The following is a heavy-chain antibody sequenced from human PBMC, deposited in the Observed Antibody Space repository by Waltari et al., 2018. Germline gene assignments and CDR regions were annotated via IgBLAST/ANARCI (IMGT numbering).Heavy chain of an antibody. CDR1: GFTFSNYS. J-gene: IGHJ4*02. V-gene: IGHV3-48*04. CDR3: ARPSGEFSLYRPPDY. D-gene: IGHD3-16*02. Sequence: EVQLVESGGGLVQPGGSLRLSCAASGFTFSNYSMNWVRQAPGKRLEWVSYISSSSSTIYYADSVKGRFTISRDNAKNSLYLQMNSLRAEDTAVYYCARPSGEFSLYRPPDYWGQGTLVTVSS. CDR2: ISSSSSTI.